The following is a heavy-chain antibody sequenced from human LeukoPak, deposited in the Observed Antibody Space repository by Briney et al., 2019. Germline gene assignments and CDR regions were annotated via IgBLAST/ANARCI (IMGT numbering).Heavy chain of an antibody. CDR2: IYHSGST. CDR1: GGSINNYY. J-gene: IGHJ5*02. CDR3: ARSPHFNPDSGSFSFPCFDP. D-gene: IGHD3-10*01. V-gene: IGHV4-59*01. Sequence: PSETLSLTCTVSGGSINNYYWNWIRQSPGKGLEWIGHIYHSGSTNYNPSLKSRVTILVDMSENEISLNLNSVTAADTGVHYCARSPHFNPDSGSFSFPCFDPWGQGTQVTVSS.